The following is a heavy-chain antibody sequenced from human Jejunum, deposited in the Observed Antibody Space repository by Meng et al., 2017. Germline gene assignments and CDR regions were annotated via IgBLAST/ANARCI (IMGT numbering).Heavy chain of an antibody. CDR1: GFTFSDHY. CDR3: VRGYNGFDL. Sequence: VQRVGSGGDLVRPGGSLRLSCAVSGFTFSDHYMDWVRQAPGRGLEWVARSRNKANGYTTNYAASVKDRFTISRDDSKNSLNLQMNSLKIEDTALYYCVRGYNGFDLWGQGTLVTVSS. J-gene: IGHJ4*02. D-gene: IGHD5-24*01. CDR2: SRNKANGYTT. V-gene: IGHV3-72*01.